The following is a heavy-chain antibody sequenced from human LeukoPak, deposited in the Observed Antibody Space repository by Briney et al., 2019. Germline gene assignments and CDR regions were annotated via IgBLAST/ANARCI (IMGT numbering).Heavy chain of an antibody. CDR1: GFTFSDYG. CDR3: ARSQRGHSYGPIGY. D-gene: IGHD5-18*01. V-gene: IGHV3-21*01. J-gene: IGHJ4*02. CDR2: ISSSPGHT. Sequence: GGSLRLSCEGSGFTFSDYGINWVRQAPGKGLEWVSCISSSPGHTYYADSVKGRFAISRDNAKNSLSLQMNSLRAEDTAVYFCARSQRGHSYGPIGYWGQGTLVTVSS.